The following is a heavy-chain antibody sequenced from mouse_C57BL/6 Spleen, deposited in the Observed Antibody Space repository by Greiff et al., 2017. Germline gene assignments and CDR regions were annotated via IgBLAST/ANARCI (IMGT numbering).Heavy chain of an antibody. CDR1: GFTFSDSY. D-gene: IGHD2-3*01. J-gene: IGHJ1*03. Sequence: EVKLVESGGGLVQPGGSLTLSCAASGFTFSDSYMYWVRQTPAKRLAWVAYISNGGCITYYPDTVRVRCTISRDNTKNTLYLQMSRLKSEDTAMYYCARQDGYYSYWYFDVWGTGTTVTVSS. V-gene: IGHV5-12*01. CDR3: ARQDGYYSYWYFDV. CDR2: ISNGGCIT.